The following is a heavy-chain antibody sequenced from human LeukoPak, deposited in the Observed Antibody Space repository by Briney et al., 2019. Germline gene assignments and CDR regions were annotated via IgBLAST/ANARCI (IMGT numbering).Heavy chain of an antibody. J-gene: IGHJ3*02. CDR1: GGSISNWY. CDR3: ARKLASSTLKAGAFDI. D-gene: IGHD2-2*01. CDR2: IYSSGST. V-gene: IGHV4-4*07. Sequence: SETLSLTCTVSGGSISNWYWSWFREPAGKGLEWIGRIYSSGSTIYNPSLKSRVTMSVDTSTNQISLRLTSVTAADTAMYYCARKLASSTLKAGAFDIWGQGTMVTVSS.